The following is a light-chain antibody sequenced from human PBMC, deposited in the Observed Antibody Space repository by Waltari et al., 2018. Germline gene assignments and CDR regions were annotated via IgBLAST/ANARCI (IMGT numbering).Light chain of an antibody. V-gene: IGKV3-15*01. CDR1: QSVSSN. CDR2: GAS. CDR3: QQYNNWPPKYT. J-gene: IGKJ2*01. Sequence: EIVMRQSPATLSVSPGERATLSCRPSQSVSSNLAWYQQKPGQAPRPLIYGASTRATGIPAMFSGSGSGTEFTLTISSLQSEDFAVYYCQQYNNWPPKYTFGQGTKLEIK.